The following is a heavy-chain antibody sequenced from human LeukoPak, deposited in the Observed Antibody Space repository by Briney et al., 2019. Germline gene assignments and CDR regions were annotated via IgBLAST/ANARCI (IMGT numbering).Heavy chain of an antibody. Sequence: SVKVSCKASGGTFSSYAISWVRQAPGQGLEWIGGIIPIFGTANYAQKFQGRVTITADESTSTAYMELSSLRFEDTAVYYCASGDLYYYDSSGIYYFDYWGQGTLVTVSS. V-gene: IGHV1-69*13. CDR1: GGTFSSYA. J-gene: IGHJ4*02. D-gene: IGHD3-22*01. CDR3: ASGDLYYYDSSGIYYFDY. CDR2: IIPIFGTA.